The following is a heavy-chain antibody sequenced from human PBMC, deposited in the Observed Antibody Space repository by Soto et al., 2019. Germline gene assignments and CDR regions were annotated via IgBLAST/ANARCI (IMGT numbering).Heavy chain of an antibody. V-gene: IGHV3-48*03. CDR3: ARDQRPNDY. J-gene: IGHJ4*02. CDR2: ISNRGGAI. Sequence: PGGSLRLSCAASGFTFSSFEMNWVRQAPGKGLEWVSYISNRGGAIYYADSVKGRFTISRDNSKNSLYLQMNSLRAEDTAVYYCARDQRPNDYWGQGTQVTVSS. CDR1: GFTFSSFE.